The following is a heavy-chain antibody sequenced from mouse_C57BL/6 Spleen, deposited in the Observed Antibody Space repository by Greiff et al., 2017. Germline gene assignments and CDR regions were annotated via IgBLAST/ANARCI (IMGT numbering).Heavy chain of an antibody. CDR1: GLTFSDYY. J-gene: IGHJ4*01. Sequence: DVMLVESEGGLVQPGSSMKLSCTASGLTFSDYYMAWVRQVPEKGLEWVANINYDGSSTYYLDSLKSSFIISRDNAKNILYLQMSSLKSEYTATYCCTRAGLRPYAMDYWGQGTSVTVSS. CDR2: INYDGSST. V-gene: IGHV5-16*01. CDR3: TRAGLRPYAMDY. D-gene: IGHD3-1*01.